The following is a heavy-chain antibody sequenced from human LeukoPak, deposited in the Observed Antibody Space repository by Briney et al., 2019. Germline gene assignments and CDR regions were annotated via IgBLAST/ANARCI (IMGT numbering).Heavy chain of an antibody. D-gene: IGHD2-15*01. V-gene: IGHV4-59*01. CDR2: IYYTGNT. J-gene: IGHJ4*02. CDR3: ARGRVAYSAYYFDY. CDR1: GDSITNYF. Sequence: SETLSLTCTVSGDSITNYFWSWIRQPPGEGLEWIGYIYYTGNTNCKPSLKSRVTISVDTSTNQFSLRLRSVTAADTAVYYCARGRVAYSAYYFDYWGRGTLVTVSS.